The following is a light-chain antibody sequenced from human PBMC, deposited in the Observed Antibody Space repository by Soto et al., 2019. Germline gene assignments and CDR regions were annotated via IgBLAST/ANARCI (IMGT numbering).Light chain of an antibody. J-gene: IGKJ1*01. CDR2: AAS. V-gene: IGKV1-27*01. CDR1: QYISNS. Sequence: DLQMTQSPSSLSASVGDRVTISCRAGQYISNSLAWYQQKPGKVPKLLIYAASTLQSGVPSRFSGSGSGTDFTLTISSLQPEDVATYYCQKYNSAPQTFGQGTKVDI. CDR3: QKYNSAPQT.